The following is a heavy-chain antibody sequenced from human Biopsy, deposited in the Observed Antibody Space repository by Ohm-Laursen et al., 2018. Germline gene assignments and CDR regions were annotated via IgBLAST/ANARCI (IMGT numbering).Heavy chain of an antibody. V-gene: IGHV4-61*01. Sequence: SETLSLTCAVSGASVSSGSYDWSWLRQPPGKGLMGIGNIYNDDSTKYNPSLRRRVTIKADKTANQFSLNLRSVTAADTTVYYFARGYACHYEAFDVWGQGTVVTVAS. CDR1: GASVSSGSYD. D-gene: IGHD5-18*01. CDR3: ARGYACHYEAFDV. CDR2: IYNDDST. J-gene: IGHJ3*01.